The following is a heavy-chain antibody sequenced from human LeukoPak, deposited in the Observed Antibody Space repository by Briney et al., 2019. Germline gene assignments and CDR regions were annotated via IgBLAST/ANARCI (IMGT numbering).Heavy chain of an antibody. V-gene: IGHV3-30*03. CDR2: ISYDGSNK. J-gene: IGHJ4*02. CDR3: TRSESGTYKGGFDF. Sequence: PGGSLRLSCAASGFTFSSYGMHWVRQAPGKGLEWVAVISYDGSNKYYADSVKGRFAISRDNSKNTLYLQMNSLRAEDTAVYYCTRSESGTYKGGFDFWGQGTLVTVSS. D-gene: IGHD1-26*01. CDR1: GFTFSSYG.